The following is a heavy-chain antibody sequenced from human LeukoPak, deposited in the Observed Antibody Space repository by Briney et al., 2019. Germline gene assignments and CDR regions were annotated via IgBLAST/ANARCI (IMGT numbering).Heavy chain of an antibody. Sequence: GDSLKISCQGSGYSFTSYWIGWVRQMPGKGLEWMGIIHPGDSRTVYSPSFQGQVTISADKSISTAYLHWSSLEASDTAMCYCARHLSDYFYMDVWGKGTTITISS. CDR1: GYSFTSYW. D-gene: IGHD3-16*02. CDR2: IHPGDSRT. V-gene: IGHV5-51*01. CDR3: ARHLSDYFYMDV. J-gene: IGHJ6*03.